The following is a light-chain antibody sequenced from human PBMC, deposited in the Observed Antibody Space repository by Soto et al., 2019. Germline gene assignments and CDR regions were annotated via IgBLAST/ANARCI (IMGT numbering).Light chain of an antibody. Sequence: QSALTQPASVSGSPGQSITISCTGTSSDVGAYNYVSWYQQHPGKAPKLLIYEVTNRPSGVSNRFSGSKSGNTASLTISGLQAEDEADYYCQAWDDSSVVFGGGTKVTVL. CDR3: QAWDDSSVV. CDR1: SSDVGAYNY. CDR2: EVT. V-gene: IGLV2-14*01. J-gene: IGLJ2*01.